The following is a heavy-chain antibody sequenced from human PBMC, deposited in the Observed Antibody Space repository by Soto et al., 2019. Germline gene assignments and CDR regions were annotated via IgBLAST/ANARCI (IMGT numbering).Heavy chain of an antibody. J-gene: IGHJ5*02. D-gene: IGHD5-12*01. V-gene: IGHV6-1*01. CDR3: AKGDNLGPKTGYAFDP. CDR1: GDSVSSNTAS. Sequence: SQTLSLTCAISGDSVSSNTASWNWIRQSPSRGLEWLGRTYFRSKWYNDYAVTVKSRIIINPDTSNNQFSLQLNSVTPEDTAVYFCAKGDNLGPKTGYAFDPWGQGIMVTVSS. CDR2: TYFRSKWYN.